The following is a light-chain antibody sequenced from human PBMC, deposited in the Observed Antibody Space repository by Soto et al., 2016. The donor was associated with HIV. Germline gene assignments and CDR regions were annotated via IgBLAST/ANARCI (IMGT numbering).Light chain of an antibody. V-gene: IGLV3-21*03. Sequence: SYELTQPPSVSVALGKTARITCGGNNIGSQSVRWYQQRPGQAPVVVLNDDDDRPSGIPERFSGSNSGNTATLTISRVEAEDEADYYCQVWNSGTDHYVFGPGTKVTVL. CDR3: QVWNSGTDHYV. J-gene: IGLJ1*01. CDR1: NIGSQS. CDR2: DDD.